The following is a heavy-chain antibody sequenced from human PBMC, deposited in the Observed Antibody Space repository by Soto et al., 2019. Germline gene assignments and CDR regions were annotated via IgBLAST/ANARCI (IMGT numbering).Heavy chain of an antibody. V-gene: IGHV3-30-3*01. J-gene: IGHJ4*02. CDR1: GFTFSKYA. D-gene: IGHD3-22*01. CDR2: ISHDGSNP. CDR3: ARTGYDRSGYFVEYYFGY. Sequence: QVQLVESGGGVVQTERSLRLSCAASGFTFSKYAMHWVRQARGTGLEWVAVISHDGSNPYYADSVKGRFTISRDNSKNTLDLQMHRLREEDTAVYYSARTGYDRSGYFVEYYFGYWGQGTLVTVSS.